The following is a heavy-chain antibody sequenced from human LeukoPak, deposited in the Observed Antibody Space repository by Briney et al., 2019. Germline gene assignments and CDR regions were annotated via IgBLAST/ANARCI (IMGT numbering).Heavy chain of an antibody. CDR3: ARRATGIAAAGTGFDY. V-gene: IGHV1-2*02. Sequence: GASVKVSCKASGYTFTGYYMHWVRQAPGQGLEWMGWINPNSGGTNYAQKFQGRVTMTRDTSISTAYMELSRLRSDDTAVYYCARRATGIAAAGTGFDYWGQGTLVTVSS. CDR2: INPNSGGT. D-gene: IGHD6-13*01. J-gene: IGHJ4*02. CDR1: GYTFTGYY.